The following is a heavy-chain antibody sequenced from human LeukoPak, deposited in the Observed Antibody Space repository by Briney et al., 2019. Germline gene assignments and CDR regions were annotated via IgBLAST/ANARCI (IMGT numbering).Heavy chain of an antibody. CDR1: GYTFTSYG. CDR3: ATLHYDFWSGYFDP. Sequence: ASVKVSCKASGYTFTSYGINWVRQATGQGLEWMGWMNPNSGNTGYAQKFQGRVTITRNTSISTAYMELSSLRSGDTAVYYCATLHYDFWSGYFDPWGQGTLVTVSS. J-gene: IGHJ5*02. CDR2: MNPNSGNT. D-gene: IGHD3-3*01. V-gene: IGHV1-8*03.